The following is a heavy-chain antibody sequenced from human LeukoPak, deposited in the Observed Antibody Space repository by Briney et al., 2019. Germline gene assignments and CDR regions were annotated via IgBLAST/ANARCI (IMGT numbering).Heavy chain of an antibody. J-gene: IGHJ4*02. CDR2: ISHDGSNK. V-gene: IGHV3-30*18. CDR1: GFTFGSYG. D-gene: IGHD3-9*01. Sequence: GGSLRLSCAASGFTFGSYGMHWVRQAPGKGLEWVAGISHDGSNKYYADFVKGRLTISRDNSKNTLYLQMNSLRPEDTAVYYCAKGRYDILTGYPWYFDYWGQGTLVTVSS. CDR3: AKGRYDILTGYPWYFDY.